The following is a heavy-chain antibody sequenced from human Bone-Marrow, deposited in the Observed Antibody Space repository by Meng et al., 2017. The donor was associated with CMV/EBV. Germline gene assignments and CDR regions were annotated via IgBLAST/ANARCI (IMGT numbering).Heavy chain of an antibody. CDR1: GFTFANYE. V-gene: IGHV3-48*03. D-gene: IGHD2-2*01. Sequence: GESLMISCAASGFTFANYEMNWVRQAPGKGLEWVSYVSSTAYSIYYADSVRGRFTISRDNAKNSLYLQMNSLRAEDTAIYYCARGYCSSPSCYGFGAFDIWGQGTMVTVSS. J-gene: IGHJ3*02. CDR2: VSSTAYSI. CDR3: ARGYCSSPSCYGFGAFDI.